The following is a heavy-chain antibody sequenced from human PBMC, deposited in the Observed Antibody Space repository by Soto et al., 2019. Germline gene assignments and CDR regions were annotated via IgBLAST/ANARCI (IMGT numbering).Heavy chain of an antibody. CDR2: INSDGSST. CDR3: ARAPTRYCSSTSCYVKRYSSGRIDFDY. V-gene: IGHV3-74*01. Sequence: GGSLRLSCAASGFTFSSYWMHWVRQAPGKGLVWVSRINSDGSSTSYADSVKGRFTISRENAKNTLYLQMNSLRAEDTAVYYCARAPTRYCSSTSCYVKRYSSGRIDFDYWGQGTLVTVSS. J-gene: IGHJ4*02. CDR1: GFTFSSYW. D-gene: IGHD2-2*01.